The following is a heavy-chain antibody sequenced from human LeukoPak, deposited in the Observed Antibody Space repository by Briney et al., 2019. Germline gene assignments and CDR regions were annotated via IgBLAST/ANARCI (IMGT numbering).Heavy chain of an antibody. D-gene: IGHD3-22*01. V-gene: IGHV4-31*03. Sequence: SQTLSLTCSVSGGSISSGGYYWSWIRQYPGKGLEWIGYIYYSGSTYYNPSLKSRVTISVDTSKNQFSLKLSSVTAADTAVYYCARGEYYYDSSGTIGGFDYWGQGTLVTVSS. CDR3: ARGEYYYDSSGTIGGFDY. J-gene: IGHJ4*02. CDR1: GGSISSGGYY. CDR2: IYYSGST.